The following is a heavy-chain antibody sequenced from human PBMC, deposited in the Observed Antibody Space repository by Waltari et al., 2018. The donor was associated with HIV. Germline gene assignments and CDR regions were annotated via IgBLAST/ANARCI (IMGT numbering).Heavy chain of an antibody. V-gene: IGHV1-2*02. D-gene: IGHD3-22*01. J-gene: IGHJ4*02. Sequence: QVKLVQSGAEEKKPGASVKVSCKSSGYTFDGYYIHWVRQAPGQGLEWMGRINPNSGGTHFAQKFQGRVIMTRDTSISTAYMEVSRLRSDDTAIYYCARGGPSFYFDTYGYHDYWGQGTLVSVSS. CDR2: INPNSGGT. CDR3: ARGGPSFYFDTYGYHDY. CDR1: GYTFDGYY.